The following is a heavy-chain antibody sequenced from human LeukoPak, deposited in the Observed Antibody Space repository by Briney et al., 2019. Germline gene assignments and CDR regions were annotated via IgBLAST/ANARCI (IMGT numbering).Heavy chain of an antibody. J-gene: IGHJ4*02. CDR3: AKEKDRDIVVVPAAPLGY. D-gene: IGHD2-2*01. V-gene: IGHV3-30*18. Sequence: PGGSLRLSCAASGFTFSSYGMHWVRQAPGKGLEWAAVISYDGSNKYYADSVKGRFTISRDNSKNTLYLQMNSLRAEDTAVYYCAKEKDRDIVVVPAAPLGYWGQGTLVTVSS. CDR1: GFTFSSYG. CDR2: ISYDGSNK.